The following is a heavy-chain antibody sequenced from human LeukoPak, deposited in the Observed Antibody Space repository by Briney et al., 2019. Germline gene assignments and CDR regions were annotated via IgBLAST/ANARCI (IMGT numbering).Heavy chain of an antibody. Sequence: PSETLSLTCTVSGGSISSYYWSWIRQPPGKGLEWIGYIYYSGSTNYNPSLKSRVTISVDTSKNQFSLRLSSVTAADTAVYYCARLPGSGYCSSTSCYALGAFDIWGRGTMVTVSS. J-gene: IGHJ3*02. D-gene: IGHD2-2*01. CDR2: IYYSGST. CDR1: GGSISSYY. V-gene: IGHV4-59*08. CDR3: ARLPGSGYCSSTSCYALGAFDI.